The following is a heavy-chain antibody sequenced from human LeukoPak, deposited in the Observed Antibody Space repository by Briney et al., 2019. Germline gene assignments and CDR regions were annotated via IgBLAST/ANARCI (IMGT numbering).Heavy chain of an antibody. J-gene: IGHJ5*02. CDR3: ARLSSLANIAARGRTWLDP. V-gene: IGHV4-59*01. D-gene: IGHD6-6*01. Sequence: PSETLSLTCTVSGGSINNSYWTWIQQPPGKVLEWIGHIYYSGSTNYSPSLKSRVTISVDTSKNQFSLKLSSVTAADTAVYYCARLSSLANIAARGRTWLDPWGQGSLVTVSS. CDR2: IYYSGST. CDR1: GGSINNSY.